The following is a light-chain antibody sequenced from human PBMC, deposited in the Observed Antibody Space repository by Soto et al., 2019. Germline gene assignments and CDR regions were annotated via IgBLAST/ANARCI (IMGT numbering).Light chain of an antibody. CDR2: DDS. Sequence: SYELTQPPSVSVAPGQTARITCGGSKLGSESVHWYRQKPGQAPVLVVYDDSDRPSGIPERFSGSNSGHTATLTINRVEAGDDADYYCQVWDSSDSHVVFGGGTKLTVL. V-gene: IGLV3-21*02. J-gene: IGLJ3*02. CDR3: QVWDSSDSHVV. CDR1: KLGSES.